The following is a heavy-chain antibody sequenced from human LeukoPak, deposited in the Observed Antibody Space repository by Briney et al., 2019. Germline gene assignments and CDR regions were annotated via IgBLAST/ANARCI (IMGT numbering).Heavy chain of an antibody. CDR2: IYYSGST. D-gene: IGHD2-2*01. CDR1: GGSISSRSYY. Sequence: SETLSLTCTVSGGSISSRSYYWGWIRQPPGKGLQWNGTIYYSGSTYYNPSLKSRVTISVDTSKNQFSLKLSSVTAADTAVYYCARHDCSSTSCYADYWGQGTLVTVSS. CDR3: ARHDCSSTSCYADY. J-gene: IGHJ4*02. V-gene: IGHV4-39*01.